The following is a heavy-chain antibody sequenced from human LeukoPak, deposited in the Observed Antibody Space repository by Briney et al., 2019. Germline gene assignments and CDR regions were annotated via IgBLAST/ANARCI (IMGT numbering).Heavy chain of an antibody. V-gene: IGHV3-30*02. CDR1: GFTFSSYS. D-gene: IGHD1-26*01. CDR2: IRYDGSSK. Sequence: PGGSLRLSCAASGFTFSSYSMNRVRQAPGKGLEWVAFIRYDGSSKYYADSVKGRFTISRDNSKNTLYLQMNSLRAEDTAVYYCAKDRGSAFDYWGQGTLVTVSS. J-gene: IGHJ4*02. CDR3: AKDRGSAFDY.